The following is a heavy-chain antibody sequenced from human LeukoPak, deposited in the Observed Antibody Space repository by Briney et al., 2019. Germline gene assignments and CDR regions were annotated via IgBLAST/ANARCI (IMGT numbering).Heavy chain of an antibody. Sequence: SETLSLTCTVSGGSISSYYWSWIRQPPGKGLEWIGYISYSGSTNFNPSLKSRVTISVDTSKNQFSLKLSSVTAADMAVYYCAREGTAGPNLNWFDPWGQGTLVTVSS. CDR1: GGSISSYY. J-gene: IGHJ5*02. CDR3: AREGTAGPNLNWFDP. CDR2: ISYSGST. D-gene: IGHD1-1*01. V-gene: IGHV4-59*01.